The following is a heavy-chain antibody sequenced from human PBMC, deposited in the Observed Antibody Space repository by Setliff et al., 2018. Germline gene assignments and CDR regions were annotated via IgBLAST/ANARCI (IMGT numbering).Heavy chain of an antibody. CDR3: AAYSTTVRLGYYYGMDV. J-gene: IGHJ6*02. CDR2: IYHSGST. CDR1: GYSTSSGYY. V-gene: IGHV4-38-2*01. D-gene: IGHD4-4*01. Sequence: SETLSLTCAVSGYSTSSGYYWGWIRQPPGKGLEWIGNIYHSGSTYYNPSLKSRVTISVDTSKNQFSLKLTSVTAADTAVYYCAAYSTTVRLGYYYGMDVWGQGTTVTVSS.